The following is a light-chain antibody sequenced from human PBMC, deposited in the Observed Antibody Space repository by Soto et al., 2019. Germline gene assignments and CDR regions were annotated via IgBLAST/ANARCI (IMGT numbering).Light chain of an antibody. Sequence: QSVLTQPPSATGSPGQSVTISCNGTSSDIGGYNYVSWYQQHPGRAPRLIIYEVNKRPSGVPGRFSGSKSGDSAYLTVSGLQAEDEAEYYCSSYTGNNIYVLFGGGTKLTVL. CDR1: SSDIGGYNY. J-gene: IGLJ2*01. V-gene: IGLV2-8*01. CDR3: SSYTGNNIYVL. CDR2: EVN.